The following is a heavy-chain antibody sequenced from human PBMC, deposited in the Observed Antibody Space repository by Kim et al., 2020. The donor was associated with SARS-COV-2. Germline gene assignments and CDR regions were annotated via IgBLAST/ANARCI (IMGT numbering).Heavy chain of an antibody. J-gene: IGHJ4*02. CDR2: IKSDNSP. Sequence: GGSLRLSCSVSGFTSGSTFRDYALTWVRQAPGKGLEWVSTIKSDNSPFYADSVRGRFTISRDNSNNILYLQMDSLRPDDSALYYCSRPRNRDIVTSTRTDYWGQGTLVTVSS. CDR3: SRPRNRDIVTSTRTDY. V-gene: IGHV3-23*01. D-gene: IGHD5-12*01. CDR1: GFTSGSTFRDYA.